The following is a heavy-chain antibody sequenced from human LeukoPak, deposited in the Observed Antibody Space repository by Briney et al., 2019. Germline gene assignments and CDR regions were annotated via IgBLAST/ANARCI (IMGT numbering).Heavy chain of an antibody. J-gene: IGHJ4*02. V-gene: IGHV3-21*01. CDR1: GFTFSSYS. CDR2: ISSSSSYV. CDR3: ATDGLVATGALDY. D-gene: IGHD5-12*01. Sequence: GGSLRLSCAASGFTFSSYSMNWVRQAPGKGLEWVSSISSSSSYVYCADSVKGRFTISRDNAKNPLYLQMISLRAEETAVYYCATDGLVATGALDYWGQGTLVTVSS.